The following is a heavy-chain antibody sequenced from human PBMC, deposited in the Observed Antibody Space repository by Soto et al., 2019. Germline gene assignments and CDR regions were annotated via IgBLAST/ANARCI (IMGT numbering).Heavy chain of an antibody. Sequence: GESLKSSCKGSGYSFTSYWIGWVRQMPGKGLEWMGRIDPSDSYTNYSPSLQGHVTISADKSISTAYLQWSSLKASDTAMYYCARTLYYDSRGGAFDIWGQRTMVTVSS. CDR2: IDPSDSYT. D-gene: IGHD3-22*01. CDR3: ARTLYYDSRGGAFDI. CDR1: GYSFTSYW. J-gene: IGHJ3*02. V-gene: IGHV5-10-1*01.